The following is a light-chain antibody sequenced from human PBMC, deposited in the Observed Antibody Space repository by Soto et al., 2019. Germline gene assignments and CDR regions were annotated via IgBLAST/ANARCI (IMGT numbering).Light chain of an antibody. J-gene: IGLJ1*01. CDR3: SSYTTSRSLAYV. CDR2: EVS. V-gene: IGLV2-14*01. Sequence: QSALTQPASVSGAPRQSITISCTGTTTDVGNYNYVSWYQQHPGKAPKLIIYEVSNRPSGVSDRFSGYKSGNMASLTIAGLQAEDEADYFCSSYTTSRSLAYVFGSGTKLTVL. CDR1: TTDVGNYNY.